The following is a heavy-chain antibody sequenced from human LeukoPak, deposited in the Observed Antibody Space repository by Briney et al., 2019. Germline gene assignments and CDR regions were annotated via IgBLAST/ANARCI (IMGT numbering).Heavy chain of an antibody. V-gene: IGHV3-23*01. CDR2: ISGSGGST. Sequence: GGSLRLSCAASGFTFSSYAMSWVRQAPGKGLEWVSAISGSGGSTYYADSVKGRFTISRDNSKNTLYLQMNSLRAEDTAVYSCAKIVRRGWFAPWGQGPLVTVSS. CDR1: GFTFSSYA. J-gene: IGHJ5*02. D-gene: IGHD3-10*02. CDR3: AKIVRRGWFAP.